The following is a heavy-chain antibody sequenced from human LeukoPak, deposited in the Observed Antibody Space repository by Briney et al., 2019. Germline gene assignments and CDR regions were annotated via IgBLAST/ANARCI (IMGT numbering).Heavy chain of an antibody. CDR2: IYTSGST. CDR3: ARGAGILTGYSPPRWFDP. Sequence: PSETPSLTPTVSGGSISSYYWSWIRHPAGKGLEWIGRIYTSGSTNYNPSLKSRVTMSVDTSKNQFSLKLSSVTAADTAVYYCARGAGILTGYSPPRWFDPWGQGTLVTVSS. D-gene: IGHD3-9*01. J-gene: IGHJ5*02. V-gene: IGHV4-4*07. CDR1: GGSISSYY.